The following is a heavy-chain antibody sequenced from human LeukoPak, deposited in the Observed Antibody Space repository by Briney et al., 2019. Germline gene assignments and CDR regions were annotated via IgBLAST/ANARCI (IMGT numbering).Heavy chain of an antibody. Sequence: PSETLSLTCTVSGGSMSPYHWGWIRQPPGKGLEWTGYIYYSGSTNYNPSLKSRVTISVDTSKNQFSLKLSSVTAADTAVYYCARGRATNGYSSSWYVRGYYYYGMDVWGQGTTVTVSS. J-gene: IGHJ6*02. D-gene: IGHD6-13*01. CDR3: ARGRATNGYSSSWYVRGYYYYGMDV. CDR1: GGSMSPYH. CDR2: IYYSGST. V-gene: IGHV4-59*12.